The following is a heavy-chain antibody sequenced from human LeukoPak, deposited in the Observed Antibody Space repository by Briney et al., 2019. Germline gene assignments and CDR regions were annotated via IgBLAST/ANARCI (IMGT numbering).Heavy chain of an antibody. CDR1: GFTFTNYG. V-gene: IGHV3-30*02. Sequence: GGSLRLSCGASGFTFTNYGMHWVRQAPGKGLEWVAFIRYDGSNKYYADSVKGRFTISRDNSKNTLYLQMNSLRAEDTAVYYCAKDYDSNSSFDYWGQGTLVTVSS. CDR2: IRYDGSNK. D-gene: IGHD3-22*01. CDR3: AKDYDSNSSFDY. J-gene: IGHJ4*02.